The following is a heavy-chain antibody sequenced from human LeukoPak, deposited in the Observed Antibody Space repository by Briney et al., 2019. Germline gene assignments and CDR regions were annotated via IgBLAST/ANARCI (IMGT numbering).Heavy chain of an antibody. V-gene: IGHV1-2*06. J-gene: IGHJ5*02. CDR2: INPSSGGT. D-gene: IGHD3-22*01. CDR3: AGDDNSGYYSGP. CDR1: GYTFIDYY. Sequence: ASVNVSCKASGYTFIDYYMHWVRQAPGQGLEWMGRINPSSGGTNYAQKFQGRVTMTRDTSISTAYMELSRPRSDDTAVYYCAGDDNSGYYSGPWGQGTLVTVSS.